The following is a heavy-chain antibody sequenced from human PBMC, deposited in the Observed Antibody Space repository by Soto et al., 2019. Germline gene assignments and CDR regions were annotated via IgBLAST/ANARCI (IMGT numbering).Heavy chain of an antibody. Sequence: QVQLVESGGGVVQPGRSLRLSCAASGFTFSSYGMHWVRQAPGKGLEWVAALWYDGSNKYYPDSVKGRFTISRDNSKNTLYLQMNSLRAEDTAMYYCARESGSYHLDSWGRGTLVTVSS. CDR3: ARESGSYHLDS. J-gene: IGHJ4*02. V-gene: IGHV3-33*01. CDR2: LWYDGSNK. D-gene: IGHD1-26*01. CDR1: GFTFSSYG.